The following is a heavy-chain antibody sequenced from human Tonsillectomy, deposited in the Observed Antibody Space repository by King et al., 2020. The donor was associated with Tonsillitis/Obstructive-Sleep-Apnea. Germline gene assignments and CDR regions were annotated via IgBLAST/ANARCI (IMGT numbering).Heavy chain of an antibody. Sequence: VQLVESGGGLVKPGRSLRLSCTASGFTFGDYAMSWFRQAPGKGLEGVGFIRSKAYDRTTQYAASVKGRFTISRDDSKSIAYLQMNSLKTEDTAVYFCTRAAYYDFWSGYYTGRYFDYWGQGTLVTVSS. J-gene: IGHJ4*02. V-gene: IGHV3-49*05. CDR3: TRAAYYDFWSGYYTGRYFDY. D-gene: IGHD3-3*01. CDR2: IRSKAYDRTT. CDR1: GFTFGDYA.